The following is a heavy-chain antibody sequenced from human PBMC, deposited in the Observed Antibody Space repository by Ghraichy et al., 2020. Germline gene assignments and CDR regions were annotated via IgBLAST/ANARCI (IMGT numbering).Heavy chain of an antibody. V-gene: IGHV4-30-2*01. CDR1: GGSVSRGGYS. D-gene: IGHD5-24*01. J-gene: IGHJ4*02. CDR3: ARGGRDGYSNPRTFDI. CDR2: IYHVGTT. Sequence: SETLSLTCEVFGGSVSRGGYSWNWIRQPPGKALEWIGYIYHVGTTHYNPTLKSRVVISIDRSMDRFSLRLNSVTAADTSVYFCARGGRDGYSNPRTFDIWGQGALVTVSS.